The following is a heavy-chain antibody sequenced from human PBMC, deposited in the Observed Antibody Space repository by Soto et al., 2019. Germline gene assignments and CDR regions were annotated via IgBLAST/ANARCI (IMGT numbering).Heavy chain of an antibody. Sequence: QVQLVESGGGVVQPGRSLRLSCAASGFTFCSYGMHWVRQAPGKGLEWVAVISYDGSNKYYADSVKGRFTISRDNSKNTLYLQMNSLRAEDTAVYYCAKDGPPEWSRKSYYYYGMDVWGQGTTVTVSS. D-gene: IGHD3-3*01. CDR2: ISYDGSNK. J-gene: IGHJ6*02. V-gene: IGHV3-30*18. CDR1: GFTFCSYG. CDR3: AKDGPPEWSRKSYYYYGMDV.